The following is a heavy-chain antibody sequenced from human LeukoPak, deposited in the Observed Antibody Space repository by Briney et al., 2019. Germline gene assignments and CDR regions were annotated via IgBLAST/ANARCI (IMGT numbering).Heavy chain of an antibody. D-gene: IGHD2-2*02. CDR3: ARRDIVVVPAAIFGAFDI. Sequence: GGSLRLSCEASGFTFSAYWMSWVRQAPGKGLEWVANIKQDGSQTYHADSVKGRFTISRDNAENSLYLQMNSLRAEDTAVYYCARRDIVVVPAAIFGAFDIWGQGTMVTVSS. J-gene: IGHJ3*02. CDR2: IKQDGSQT. V-gene: IGHV3-7*01. CDR1: GFTFSAYW.